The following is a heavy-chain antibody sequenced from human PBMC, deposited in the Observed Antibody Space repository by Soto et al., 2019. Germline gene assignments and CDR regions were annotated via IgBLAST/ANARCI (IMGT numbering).Heavy chain of an antibody. D-gene: IGHD3-22*01. Sequence: QVQLVESGGGVVQPGRSLRLSCAASGFTFSSYGMHWVRQAPGKGLEWVAVIWYDGSNKYYADSVKGRFTISRDNSKNTLYLQMNSLRAEDTAVYYCARDYAYYYDSSGSRMDVWGQGTTVTVSS. CDR2: IWYDGSNK. J-gene: IGHJ6*02. CDR3: ARDYAYYYDSSGSRMDV. V-gene: IGHV3-33*01. CDR1: GFTFSSYG.